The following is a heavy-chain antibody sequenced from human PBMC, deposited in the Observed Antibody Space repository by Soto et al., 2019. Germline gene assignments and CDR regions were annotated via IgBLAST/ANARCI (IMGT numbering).Heavy chain of an antibody. V-gene: IGHV4-34*01. CDR2: INHSGST. J-gene: IGHJ5*02. CDR1: GGSFSGYY. D-gene: IGHD3-10*01. CDR3: AGDYYYGSGTYYNAWFDP. Sequence: TSETLSLTCAVYGGSFSGYYWTWIRQPPGKGLEWIGEINHSGSTNYNPSLKSRVTISLDTSKNQFSLNLSSVTAADTAVYYCAGDYYYGSGTYYNAWFDPWGQGTLVTVSS.